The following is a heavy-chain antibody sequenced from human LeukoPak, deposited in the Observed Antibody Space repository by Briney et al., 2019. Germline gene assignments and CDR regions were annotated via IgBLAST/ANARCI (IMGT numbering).Heavy chain of an antibody. CDR2: ISSSGSTI. V-gene: IGHV3-48*03. D-gene: IGHD3-22*01. J-gene: IGHJ4*02. CDR1: GFTFSSYE. Sequence: GGSLRLSRAASGFTFSSYEMNWVRQAPGKGLEWVSYISSSGSTIYYADSVKGRFTISRDNAKNSLYLQMNSLRAEDTAVYYCARQFYDSSGLDYWGQGTLVTVSS. CDR3: ARQFYDSSGLDY.